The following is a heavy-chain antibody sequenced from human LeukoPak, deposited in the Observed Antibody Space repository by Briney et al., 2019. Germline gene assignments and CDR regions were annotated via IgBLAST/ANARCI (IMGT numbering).Heavy chain of an antibody. Sequence: ASVKVSCKASGGTFISYAISWVRQAPGQGLEWMGRIIPILGVANYAQKFQGRVTITADKSTSTAYMELSSLRSEDTAVYYCVLSVAGSLYYFDYWGQGTLVTVSS. V-gene: IGHV1-69*04. J-gene: IGHJ4*02. D-gene: IGHD6-19*01. CDR2: IIPILGVA. CDR1: GGTFISYA. CDR3: VLSVAGSLYYFDY.